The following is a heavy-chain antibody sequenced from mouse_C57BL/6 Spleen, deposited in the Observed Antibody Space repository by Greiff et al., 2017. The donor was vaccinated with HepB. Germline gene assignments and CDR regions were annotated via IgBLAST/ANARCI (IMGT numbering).Heavy chain of an antibody. CDR2: IDPSDSYT. Sequence: QVQLQQPGAELVMPGASVKLSCKASGYTFTSYWMHWVKQRPGQGLEWIGEIDPSDSYTNYNQKFKGKSTLTVDKSSSTAYMQLSSLTSEDSAVYYCARGEIDYGSSYPFAYWGQGTLVTVSA. V-gene: IGHV1-69*01. D-gene: IGHD1-1*01. CDR3: ARGEIDYGSSYPFAY. CDR1: GYTFTSYW. J-gene: IGHJ3*01.